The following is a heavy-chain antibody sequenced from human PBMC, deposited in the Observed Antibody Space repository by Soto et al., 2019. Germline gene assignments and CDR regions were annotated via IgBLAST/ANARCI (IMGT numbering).Heavy chain of an antibody. V-gene: IGHV3-23*01. CDR1: GFTFSSCA. D-gene: IGHD6-13*01. CDR2: IGGSGGYK. Sequence: EVQLMESGGGLTHPGGSLRLSCVASGFTFSSCAMSWVRQAPGKGLEWVSGIGGSGGYKSYADSVKGRFTISRDNSKNTLYLQMESLGAEDTAVYYCAKDAAMVSSTFNYFDYWGQGTLVAVSS. CDR3: AKDAAMVSSTFNYFDY. J-gene: IGHJ4*02.